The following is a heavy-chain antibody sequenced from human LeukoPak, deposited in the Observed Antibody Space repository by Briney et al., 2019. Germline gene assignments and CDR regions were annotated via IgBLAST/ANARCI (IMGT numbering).Heavy chain of an antibody. CDR1: GGSISSYY. Sequence: PSETLSLTCTVSGGSISSYYWSWIRQPPGKGLEWIGYIYYSGSTNYNPSLKSRVTISVDTSRNQFSLKLSSVTAADTAVYYCARSHCTNGVCYTKKTTYYFDYWGQGTLATVSS. D-gene: IGHD2-8*01. CDR2: IYYSGST. V-gene: IGHV4-59*01. J-gene: IGHJ4*02. CDR3: ARSHCTNGVCYTKKTTYYFDY.